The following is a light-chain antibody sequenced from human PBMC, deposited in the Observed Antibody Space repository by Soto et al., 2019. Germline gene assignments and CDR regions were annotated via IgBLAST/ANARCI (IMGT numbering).Light chain of an antibody. CDR3: QQSYRTPRT. J-gene: IGKJ1*01. Sequence: DIQMTQSPSSLSASVGDRVTITCRASQSIFNYLNWYQQKPGKAPNLLIYAASSLQSGVPSRFSGSGSGTDFTLTIICLQAEDFATYYCQQSYRTPRTFGQGTKVEIK. CDR2: AAS. V-gene: IGKV1-39*01. CDR1: QSIFNY.